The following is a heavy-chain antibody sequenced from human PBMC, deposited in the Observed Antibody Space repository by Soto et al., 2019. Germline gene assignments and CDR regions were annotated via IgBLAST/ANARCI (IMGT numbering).Heavy chain of an antibody. CDR2: IGREGRVT. V-gene: IGHV3-30*18. Sequence: QVQLVESGGGVVQPGRSLRLSCAASGFTFSSFGMHWVRQAPGKGLEWVAVIGREGRVTHAADSVKGRFTISRDNFRNTLYLQMNSLRIDDTALYYCAKVAAWENWYFDLWGRGSLVTVSS. CDR3: AKVAAWENWYFDL. D-gene: IGHD1-26*01. J-gene: IGHJ2*01. CDR1: GFTFSSFG.